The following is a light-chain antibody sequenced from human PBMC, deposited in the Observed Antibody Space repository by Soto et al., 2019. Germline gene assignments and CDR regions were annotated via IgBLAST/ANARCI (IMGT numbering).Light chain of an antibody. CDR3: QQYDSSPVT. Sequence: EIVLTQSPGTLSLSPGERATLSCRASQSVSSGFLAWYQQKPGQAPSLLIYGASSRATGIPDRFSGSGSGTDFTLTISRLEPEDFAVYYCQQYDSSPVTFGQGTKVEIK. J-gene: IGKJ1*01. V-gene: IGKV3-20*01. CDR2: GAS. CDR1: QSVSSGF.